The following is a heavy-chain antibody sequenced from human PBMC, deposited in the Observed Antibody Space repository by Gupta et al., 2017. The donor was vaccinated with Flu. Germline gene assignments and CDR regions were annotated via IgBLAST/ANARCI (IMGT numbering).Heavy chain of an antibody. CDR1: GFTFSSYE. Sequence: EVQLVESGGGLVQPGGSLTLSCVASGFTFSSYEMNWVRQAPGKGLEWVAYIGNRGVVTDYADSVKGRFTISRDNAKSSLYLQLNSLRVEDTSVYYCTRGRVRECGYLCWFDYWGQGTVVTVSS. CDR2: IGNRGVVT. V-gene: IGHV3-48*03. J-gene: IGHJ4*02. D-gene: IGHD6-13*01. CDR3: TRGRVRECGYLCWFDY.